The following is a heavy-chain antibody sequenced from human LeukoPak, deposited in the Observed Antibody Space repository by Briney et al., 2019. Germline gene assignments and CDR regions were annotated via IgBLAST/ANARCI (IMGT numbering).Heavy chain of an antibody. CDR1: GXSISSYH. CDR2: IYYSGIT. V-gene: IGHV4-59*08. CDR3: ARQGYGGNSLDAFHI. D-gene: IGHD4-23*01. J-gene: IGHJ3*02. Sequence: SETLSLTCTVSGXSISSYHWSWIRQPPGKGLEWIGYIYYSGITNYNPSLKSRVSMSVDTSKNHFSLTLTSVTAADTAVYYFARQGYGGNSLDAFHIWGQGTMVTVSS.